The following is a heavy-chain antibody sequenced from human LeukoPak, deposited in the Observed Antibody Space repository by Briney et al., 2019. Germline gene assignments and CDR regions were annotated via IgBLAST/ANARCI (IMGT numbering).Heavy chain of an antibody. CDR1: GYTFTSYD. Sequence: ASVEVSCKASGYTFTSYDINWVRQATGQGLEWMGWMNPNSGNTGYAQKFQGRVTMTRSASINTAYKELSSLTSDDTAVYYCARSSVGARRRIDYWGQGTLVTVSS. CDR3: ARSSVGARRRIDY. CDR2: MNPNSGNT. J-gene: IGHJ4*02. V-gene: IGHV1-8*01. D-gene: IGHD1-26*01.